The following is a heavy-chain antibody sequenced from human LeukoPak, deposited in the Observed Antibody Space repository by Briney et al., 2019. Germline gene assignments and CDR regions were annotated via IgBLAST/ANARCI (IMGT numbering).Heavy chain of an antibody. CDR3: AREDDSSGYYYVGAFDI. D-gene: IGHD3-22*01. CDR2: ISSSSYI. Sequence: PGGSLRLSCAASGFTFSSYSMNWVRQAPGKGLEWVSSISSSSYIYYADSVKGRFTISRDNAKNSLYLQMNSLRAEDTAVYYCAREDDSSGYYYVGAFDIWGQGTMVTVSS. J-gene: IGHJ3*02. V-gene: IGHV3-21*01. CDR1: GFTFSSYS.